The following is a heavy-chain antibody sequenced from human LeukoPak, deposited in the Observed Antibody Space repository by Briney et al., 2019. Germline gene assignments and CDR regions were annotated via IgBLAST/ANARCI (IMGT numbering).Heavy chain of an antibody. CDR1: GGSFSDYY. CDR2: LCYSGNS. D-gene: IGHD4-17*01. CDR3: ARRKGNGDYFDF. J-gene: IGHJ4*02. Sequence: PSETLSLTCAVYGGSFSDYYWSWIRQPPGKGLEWIGSLCYSGNSYYNLSLKSRVTISVDTSENQCSLNLRSVTAADTAVYFCARRKGNGDYFDFWGQGTLGTVSS. V-gene: IGHV4-34*01.